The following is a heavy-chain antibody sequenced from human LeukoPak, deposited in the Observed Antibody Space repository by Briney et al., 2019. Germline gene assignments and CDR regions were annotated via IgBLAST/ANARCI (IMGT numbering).Heavy chain of an antibody. CDR1: GGALTNYY. CDR3: ARATAGQPYYYMDV. Sequence: SETLSLTCTVSGGALTNYYWSWIRQPPGKGLEWIGYMYYSGSTNYTPSLKSRVTMSVDTSNNQISLKMNSLTAADTGVYFCARATAGQPYYYMDVWGKGTTVTVSS. D-gene: IGHD6-13*01. CDR2: MYYSGST. J-gene: IGHJ6*03. V-gene: IGHV4-59*01.